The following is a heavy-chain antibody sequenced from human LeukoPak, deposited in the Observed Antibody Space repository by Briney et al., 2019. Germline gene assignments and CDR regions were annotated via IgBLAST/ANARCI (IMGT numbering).Heavy chain of an antibody. CDR1: GFTFSGYW. V-gene: IGHV3-7*01. CDR3: ARENIVVVVAEWDAFDI. CDR2: IKQDVSEK. J-gene: IGHJ3*02. D-gene: IGHD2-15*01. Sequence: PGGSLRLSCAASGFTFSGYWMSWVRQAPGKGLEWVANIKQDVSEKNYVDSVKGRFTISRDNAKNSLYLQMNSLRAEDTAVYYCARENIVVVVAEWDAFDIWGQGTMVTVSS.